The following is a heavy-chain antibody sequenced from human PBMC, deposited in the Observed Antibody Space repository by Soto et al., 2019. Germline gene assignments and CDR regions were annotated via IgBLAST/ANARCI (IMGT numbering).Heavy chain of an antibody. CDR1: GYSFTSYG. CDR3: ARGVYCSSTSCSYYYGMDV. Sequence: GASVKVSCEASGYSFTSYGISWVRQAPGQGLEWMGWISAYNGNTNYAQKLQGRVTMTTDTSTSTAYMELRSLRSDDTAVYYCARGVYCSSTSCSYYYGMDVWGQGTTVTVSS. CDR2: ISAYNGNT. J-gene: IGHJ6*02. D-gene: IGHD2-2*01. V-gene: IGHV1-18*01.